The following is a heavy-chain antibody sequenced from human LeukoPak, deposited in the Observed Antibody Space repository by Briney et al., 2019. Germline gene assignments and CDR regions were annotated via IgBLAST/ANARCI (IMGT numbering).Heavy chain of an antibody. CDR1: GYAFTSYY. V-gene: IGHV1-46*01. CDR3: ARDLSAGGNIIRVGY. CDR2: INPDRGST. Sequence: ASVKVSCKASGYAFTSYYIHWVRQAPGQGLEWMGIINPDRGSTNYAQKFRGRVTMTRHTSTSTVYMALSSLRSEDTAVYYCARDLSAGGNIIRVGYWGQGTQVTVFS. J-gene: IGHJ4*02. D-gene: IGHD3-10*01.